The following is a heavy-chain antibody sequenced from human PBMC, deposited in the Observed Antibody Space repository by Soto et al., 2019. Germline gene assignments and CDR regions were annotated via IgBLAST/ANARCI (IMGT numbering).Heavy chain of an antibody. CDR2: IYYSGST. D-gene: IGHD5-12*01. CDR3: ARASRGGYSGYDGRGHYFDY. Sequence: PSETLSLTCTVSGGSISSSSYCWGWIRQPRGKGMEWIGSIYYSGSTYYNPSLKSRVTISVDTSKNQFSLKLSSVTAADTAVYYCARASRGGYSGYDGRGHYFDYWGQGTLVTVSS. CDR1: GGSISSSSYC. V-gene: IGHV4-39*01. J-gene: IGHJ4*02.